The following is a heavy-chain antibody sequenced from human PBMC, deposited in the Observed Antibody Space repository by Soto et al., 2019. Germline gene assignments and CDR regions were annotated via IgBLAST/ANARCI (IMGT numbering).Heavy chain of an antibody. CDR1: GYIFTNYY. D-gene: IGHD3-22*01. Sequence: ASVKVSCKASGYIFTNYYVHWVRQAPGQGLEWMGIINPSGGSTTYAQRFQGRVTVTRDTSASTVYMELSRLRSEDTAVYYCATDRAYYDKTETLDYWG. CDR2: INPSGGST. CDR3: ATDRAYYDKTETLDY. V-gene: IGHV1-46*01. J-gene: IGHJ4*01.